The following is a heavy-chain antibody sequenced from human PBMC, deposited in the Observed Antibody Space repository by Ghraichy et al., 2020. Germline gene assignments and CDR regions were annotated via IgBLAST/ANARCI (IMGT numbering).Heavy chain of an antibody. V-gene: IGHV1-2*02. CDR3: ARDGRTYYYYSGWFES. Sequence: ASVKVSCKASGYTFTDYYMHWVRQAPGQGLEWMGWINPNSGVTNSAQKFQGRVTRTRDTSISTAYMELNSLRSDDTAVYYCARDGRTYYYYSGWFESWGQGTLVTVSS. J-gene: IGHJ5*01. CDR1: GYTFTDYY. D-gene: IGHD3-22*01. CDR2: INPNSGVT.